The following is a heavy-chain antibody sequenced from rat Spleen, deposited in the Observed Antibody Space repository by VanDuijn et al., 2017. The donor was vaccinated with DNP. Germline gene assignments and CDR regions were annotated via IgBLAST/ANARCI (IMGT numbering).Heavy chain of an antibody. CDR1: GFSLTSNS. D-gene: IGHD1-2*01. CDR3: ARSPETSYIYFPWAY. CDR2: IWKHGAT. J-gene: IGHJ3*01. V-gene: IGHV2-41*01. Sequence: QVQLKESGPGLVQPSQTLSLTCTVAGFSLTSNSVHWVRQPPGKGLEWMGVIWKHGATRYNSALKSRLSFSKATSKSQVFLKLNSLQTEDTATYYCARSPETSYIYFPWAYWGQGTLVTVSS.